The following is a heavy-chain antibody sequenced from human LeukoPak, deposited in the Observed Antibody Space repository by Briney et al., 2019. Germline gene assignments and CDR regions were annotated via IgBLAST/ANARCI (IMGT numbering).Heavy chain of an antibody. D-gene: IGHD3-22*01. Sequence: ASVKVSCKASGYTLTDYYMHWVRQAPGQGLEWMGRINPNSGGTNYAQKFQGRVTMTRDTSISTVCMELSRLRSDDTAVYYCARVGYYESSGYYEYWGQGTLVTVSS. V-gene: IGHV1-2*06. CDR3: ARVGYYESSGYYEY. J-gene: IGHJ4*02. CDR1: GYTLTDYY. CDR2: INPNSGGT.